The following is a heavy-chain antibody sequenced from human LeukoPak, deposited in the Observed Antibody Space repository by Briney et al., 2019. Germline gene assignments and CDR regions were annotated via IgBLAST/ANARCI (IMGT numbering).Heavy chain of an antibody. CDR1: GGSISSGGYS. D-gene: IGHD3-22*01. Sequence: ASETLSLTCAVSGGSISSGGYSWSWIRQPPGKGLEWIGYIYYSGSTYYNPSLKSRVTISVDTSKNQFSLKLSSVTAADTAVYYCARSGYYYDSSGYYSVPIDYWGQGTLVTVSS. CDR2: IYYSGST. J-gene: IGHJ4*02. CDR3: ARSGYYYDSSGYYSVPIDY. V-gene: IGHV4-30-4*07.